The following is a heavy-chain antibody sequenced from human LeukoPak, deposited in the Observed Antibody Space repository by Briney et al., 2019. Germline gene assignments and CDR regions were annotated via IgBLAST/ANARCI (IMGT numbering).Heavy chain of an antibody. CDR3: VKEQSSGWYRAADY. V-gene: IGHV3-30*18. CDR1: GFTFSSCG. CDR2: LSYDRTER. D-gene: IGHD6-19*01. J-gene: IGHJ4*02. Sequence: GGSLRLSCAASGFTFSSCGMHWVRQAPGKGLEWVAVLSYDRTERHYADSVKGRFTISGDNSKSTLYLQMSSLRVEDTAVYYCVKEQSSGWYRAADYWGQGTLVTVSS.